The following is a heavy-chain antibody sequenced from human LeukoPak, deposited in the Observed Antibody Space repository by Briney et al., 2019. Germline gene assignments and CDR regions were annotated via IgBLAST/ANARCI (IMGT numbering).Heavy chain of an antibody. Sequence: SETLSLTCAVSGYSISSGYYWGWIRQPPGQGLEWIGSIYQSGSTYYNPSLKSRVTISVDTSKTQFSLKLSSVTATDTAVYYCAGGVLGRYDYWGQGILVTVSS. J-gene: IGHJ4*02. V-gene: IGHV4-38-2*01. CDR3: AGGVLGRYDY. CDR2: IYQSGST. D-gene: IGHD2-8*02. CDR1: GYSISSGYY.